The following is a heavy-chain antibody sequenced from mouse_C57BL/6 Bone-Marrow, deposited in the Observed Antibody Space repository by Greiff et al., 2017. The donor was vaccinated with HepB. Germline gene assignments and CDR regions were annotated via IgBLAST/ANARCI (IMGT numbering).Heavy chain of an antibody. J-gene: IGHJ4*01. V-gene: IGHV1-50*01. D-gene: IGHD2-4*01. CDR2: IDPSDSYT. CDR1: GYTFTSYW. Sequence: VQLQQPGAELVKPGASVKLSCKASGYTFTSYWMQWVKQRPGQGLEWIGEIDPSDSYTNYNQKFKGKATLTVDTSSSTAYMQLSSLTSEDSAVYYCARGVYYDSYAMDYWGQGTSVTVSS. CDR3: ARGVYYDSYAMDY.